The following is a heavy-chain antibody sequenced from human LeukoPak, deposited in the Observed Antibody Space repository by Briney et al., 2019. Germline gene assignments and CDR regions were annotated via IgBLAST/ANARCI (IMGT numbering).Heavy chain of an antibody. CDR1: GFTFSDYY. V-gene: IGHV3-11*05. J-gene: IGHJ5*02. Sequence: GGSLRLSCAASGFTFSDYYMSWIRQAPGKGLEWVSHISSTTIYTNYADSVKGRFTISRDNAKNSLYLQMSSLRAEDTAVYYCTRGKGPFDPWGQGTLVIVSS. CDR2: ISSTTIYT. CDR3: TRGKGPFDP.